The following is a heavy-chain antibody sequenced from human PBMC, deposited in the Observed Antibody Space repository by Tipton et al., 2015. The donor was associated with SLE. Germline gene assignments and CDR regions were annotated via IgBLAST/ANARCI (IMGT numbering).Heavy chain of an antibody. CDR2: ISGSGGST. V-gene: IGHV3-23*01. CDR3: ARVAVGYCSGGSCYGGYFDY. Sequence: SLRLSCAASGFTFSSYAMRWVRQAPGKGLEWVSAISGSGGSTYYADSVKGRFTISRDNSKNTLYLQMNSLRAEDTAVYYCARVAVGYCSGGSCYGGYFDYWGQGTLVTVSS. D-gene: IGHD2-15*01. CDR1: GFTFSSYA. J-gene: IGHJ4*02.